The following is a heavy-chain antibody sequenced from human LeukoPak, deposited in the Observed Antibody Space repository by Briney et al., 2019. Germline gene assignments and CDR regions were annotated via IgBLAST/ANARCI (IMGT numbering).Heavy chain of an antibody. CDR2: IYTSGST. CDR3: ARHYGSGMDYFDP. J-gene: IGHJ5*02. CDR1: SGSISSSNYY. Sequence: PSETLSLTCTVSSGSISSSNYYWSWIRQPAGKGLEWIGRIYTSGSTNYNPSINSRVTISVDTSKNQCSLKLTSVTAADTAVYYCARHYGSGMDYFDPWGQGTLVTVSS. D-gene: IGHD3-10*01. V-gene: IGHV4-61*02.